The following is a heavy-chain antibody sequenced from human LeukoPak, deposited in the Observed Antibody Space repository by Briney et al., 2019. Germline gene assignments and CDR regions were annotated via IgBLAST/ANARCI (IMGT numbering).Heavy chain of an antibody. CDR3: ARHYYGSGTPTYYFDY. Sequence: SETLSLTCTVSGGSISSSNYYWGWIRQPPGKGLEWIGSIYYSGSTSYYPSLKSRVTISLDTSKSQFSLKLYSVTAADTAVYYCARHYYGSGTPTYYFDYWGQGTLVTVSS. V-gene: IGHV4-39*07. D-gene: IGHD3-10*01. J-gene: IGHJ4*02. CDR2: IYYSGST. CDR1: GGSISSSNYY.